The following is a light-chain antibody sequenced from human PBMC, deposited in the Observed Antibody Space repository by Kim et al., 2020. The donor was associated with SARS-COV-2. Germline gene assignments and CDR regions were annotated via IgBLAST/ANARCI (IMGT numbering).Light chain of an antibody. CDR2: RNN. CDR1: SSNIGSNY. V-gene: IGLV1-47*01. CDR3: AAWDDSLSGRYV. J-gene: IGLJ1*01. Sequence: ELTQPPSASGTPGQRVTISCSGSSSNIGSNYVYWYQQLPGTAPKLLIYRNNQRPSGVPDRFSGSKSGTSASLAISGLRSEGEADYYCAAWDDSLSGRYVFGTGTKVTVL.